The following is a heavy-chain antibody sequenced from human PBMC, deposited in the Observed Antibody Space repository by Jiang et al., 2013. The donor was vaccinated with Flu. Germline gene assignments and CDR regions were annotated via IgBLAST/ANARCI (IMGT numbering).Heavy chain of an antibody. Sequence: LLKPSETLSLTCTVSSGSISSHYWSWIRQPPGKGLEWIGYIHNSGTTNYNPSLKSRVTISIDTSTNQFSLKLSSVTATDTAVYYCARRMDSYCTGDCSLLNYWGQGTLVTVSS. CDR2: IHNSGTT. CDR3: ARRMDSYCTGDCSLLNY. V-gene: IGHV4-59*11. CDR1: SGSISSHY. J-gene: IGHJ4*02. D-gene: IGHD2-21*02.